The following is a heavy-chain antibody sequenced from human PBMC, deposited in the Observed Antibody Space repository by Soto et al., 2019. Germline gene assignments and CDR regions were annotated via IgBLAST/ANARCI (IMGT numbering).Heavy chain of an antibody. V-gene: IGHV1-69*05. Sequence: QVQLVQSGAEVKKPGSSVKVSCKASGGTFSSYAISWVRQAPGQGLEWMGGIIPIFGTANYAQKFQGRVTXPXXXSXXTAYMELSSLRSADTAVYYCAAPYGSGSYYNGFDYWGQGTLVTVSS. CDR1: GGTFSSYA. CDR3: AAPYGSGSYYNGFDY. CDR2: IIPIFGTA. D-gene: IGHD3-10*01. J-gene: IGHJ4*02.